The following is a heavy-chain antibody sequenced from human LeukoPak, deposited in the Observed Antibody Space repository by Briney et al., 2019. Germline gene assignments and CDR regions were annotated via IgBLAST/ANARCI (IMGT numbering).Heavy chain of an antibody. CDR2: IDPSDSYT. D-gene: IGHD6-19*01. J-gene: IGHJ4*02. V-gene: IGHV5-10-1*01. Sequence: GEPLKISCKGSGYSFTSYWISWVRQMPGKGLEWMGRIDPSDSYTNYSPSFQGHVTISADKSISTAYLQWSSLKASDTAMYYCASRLAVAGSVVDYWGQGTLVTVSS. CDR1: GYSFTSYW. CDR3: ASRLAVAGSVVDY.